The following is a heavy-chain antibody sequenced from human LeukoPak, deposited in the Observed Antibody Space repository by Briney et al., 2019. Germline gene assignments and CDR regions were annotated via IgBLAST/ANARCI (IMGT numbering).Heavy chain of an antibody. CDR3: ARSLHITMVRGVICWFDP. V-gene: IGHV1-8*01. Sequence: ASVKVSCKASGYTFTSYDINWVRQATGQGPEWMGWMNPNSGNTGYAQKFQGRVTMTRNTSISTAYTELSSLRSEDTAVYYCARSLHITMVRGVICWFDPWGQGTLVTVSS. D-gene: IGHD3-10*01. J-gene: IGHJ5*02. CDR2: MNPNSGNT. CDR1: GYTFTSYD.